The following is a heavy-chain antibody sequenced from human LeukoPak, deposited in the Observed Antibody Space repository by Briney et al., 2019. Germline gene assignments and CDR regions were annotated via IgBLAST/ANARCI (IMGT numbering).Heavy chain of an antibody. CDR3: ARDVRSYCSSTSCYRGAFDI. D-gene: IGHD2-2*01. Sequence: PSETLSLTCTVSGGSISSGGYYWSWIRQHPGKGLEWIGYIYYSGSTYYNPSLKSRVTISVDTSKNQFSLKLSSVTAADTAVYYCARDVRSYCSSTSCYRGAFDIWGQGTMVTVSS. J-gene: IGHJ3*02. CDR2: IYYSGST. V-gene: IGHV4-31*03. CDR1: GGSISSGGYY.